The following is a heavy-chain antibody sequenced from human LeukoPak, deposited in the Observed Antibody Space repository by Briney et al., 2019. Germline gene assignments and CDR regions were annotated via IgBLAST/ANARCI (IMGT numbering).Heavy chain of an antibody. CDR1: GFTFSSYG. J-gene: IGHJ4*02. CDR3: AKSARPMVRGVISPDY. CDR2: ISGSGGST. Sequence: GGSLRLSCAASGFTFSSYGMSWVRQAPGKGLEWVSAISGSGGSTYYADSVKGRFTISRDNSKNTLYLQMNSLRAKDTAVYYCAKSARPMVRGVISPDYWGQGTLVTVSS. V-gene: IGHV3-23*01. D-gene: IGHD3-10*01.